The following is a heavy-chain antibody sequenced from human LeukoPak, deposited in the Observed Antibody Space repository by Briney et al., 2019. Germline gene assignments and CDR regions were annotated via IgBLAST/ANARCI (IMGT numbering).Heavy chain of an antibody. D-gene: IGHD5-12*01. Sequence: QPGGSLRLSCAASGFTFRRYWMSWVRQAPGKGLEWVGNINEDESKEYYMDSVKGRFTISRDNAKNSLYLQMNSLRAEDTAVYYCTRDSPGYGAYDFDWGQGTLVTVPS. CDR2: INEDESKE. CDR3: TRDSPGYGAYDFD. V-gene: IGHV3-7*04. J-gene: IGHJ4*02. CDR1: GFTFRRYW.